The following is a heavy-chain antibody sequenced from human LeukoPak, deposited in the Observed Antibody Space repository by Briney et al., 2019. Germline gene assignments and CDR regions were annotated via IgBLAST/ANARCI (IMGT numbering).Heavy chain of an antibody. J-gene: IGHJ4*02. Sequence: PGGSLRLSCAASGFTFGDYDMHWFRHPPGRGLQWVSLITGDGGTTSYAGSVKGRFTISRDNSKNSLYLHMNSLRTEDTALYYCAKGHFGAGHYWGQGTLVTVSP. CDR1: GFTFGDYD. D-gene: IGHD3-3*01. CDR3: AKGHFGAGHY. CDR2: ITGDGGTT. V-gene: IGHV3-43*02.